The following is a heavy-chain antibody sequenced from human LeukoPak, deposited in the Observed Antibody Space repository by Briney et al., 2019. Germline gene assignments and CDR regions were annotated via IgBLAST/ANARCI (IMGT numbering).Heavy chain of an antibody. V-gene: IGHV1-2*02. CDR1: GYTFTGYY. D-gene: IGHD3-22*01. J-gene: IGHJ3*02. Sequence: ASVKVSCKASGYTFTGYYMHWVRQAPGQGLEWMGWINPNSGGTNYAQKFQGRVTMTRDTSISTAYMELSRLRSDDTAVYYCARDSGKYYYDSSGNDAFDIWGQGTMVTVSS. CDR2: INPNSGGT. CDR3: ARDSGKYYYDSSGNDAFDI.